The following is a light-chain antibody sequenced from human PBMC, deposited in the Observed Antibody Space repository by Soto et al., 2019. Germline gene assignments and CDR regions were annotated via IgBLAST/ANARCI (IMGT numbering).Light chain of an antibody. J-gene: IGKJ2*01. CDR3: HQDGTETLN. CDR1: QSVAANY. V-gene: IGKV3-20*01. CDR2: GAS. Sequence: ALTQSPCTLYSSAGDMATLSCRASQSVAANYLAWYQQKRGQAPRLPIYGASSRATGIPDRFSGSGSGTDFTLTISRLEPEDFSVYYCHQDGTETLNFGPGTKVEIK.